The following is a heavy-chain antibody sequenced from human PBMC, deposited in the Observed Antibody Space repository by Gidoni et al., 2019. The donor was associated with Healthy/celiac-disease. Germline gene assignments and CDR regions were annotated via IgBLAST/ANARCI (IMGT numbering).Heavy chain of an antibody. D-gene: IGHD3-22*01. V-gene: IGHV3-48*01. Sequence: EVQLVESGGGLAQPGGSLRLSCAASGFTFSSYSMNWVRQAPGKGLGRVSYISSSSSTIYYADSVKGRFTISRDNAKNSLYLQMNSLRAEDTAVYYCARDESYYYDSSGYSERFDYWGQGTLVTVSS. CDR1: GFTFSSYS. CDR2: ISSSSSTI. CDR3: ARDESYYYDSSGYSERFDY. J-gene: IGHJ4*02.